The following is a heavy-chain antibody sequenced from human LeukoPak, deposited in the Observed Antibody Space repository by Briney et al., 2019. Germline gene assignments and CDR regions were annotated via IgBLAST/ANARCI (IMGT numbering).Heavy chain of an antibody. CDR1: GGSISNSSYY. CDR2: IYYSGST. J-gene: IGHJ5*02. Sequence: SGTLSLTCTVSGGSISNSSYYWGWIRQPPGKGLEWIGSIYYSGSTYYNPSLKSRVTISVDTSKNQFSLKLSSVTAADTAVYYCARLWVGELFDWDWFDPWGQGTLVTVSS. D-gene: IGHD3-10*01. CDR3: ARLWVGELFDWDWFDP. V-gene: IGHV4-39*07.